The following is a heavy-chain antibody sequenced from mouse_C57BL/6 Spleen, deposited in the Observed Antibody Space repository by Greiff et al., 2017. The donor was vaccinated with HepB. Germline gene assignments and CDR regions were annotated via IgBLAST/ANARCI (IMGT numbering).Heavy chain of an antibody. CDR1: GYTFTSYW. V-gene: IGHV1-74*01. Sequence: QVQLKQPGAELVKPGASVKVSCKASGYTFTSYWMHWVKQRPGQGLEWIGRIHPSDNDTNYNQKFKGKATLTVDKSSSTAYMQLSSLTSEDSAVYYCAIFYYDYDEAWFAYWGQGTLVTVSA. D-gene: IGHD2-4*01. J-gene: IGHJ3*01. CDR2: IHPSDNDT. CDR3: AIFYYDYDEAWFAY.